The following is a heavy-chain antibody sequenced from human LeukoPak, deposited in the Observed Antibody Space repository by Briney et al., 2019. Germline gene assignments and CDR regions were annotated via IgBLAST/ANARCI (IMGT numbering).Heavy chain of an antibody. D-gene: IGHD4-17*01. CDR3: ARQSLNYGDYGEFDY. CDR2: IYPGDSDT. V-gene: IGHV5-51*01. J-gene: IGHJ4*02. CDR1: GDSFTSYW. Sequence: GESLKISCKGSGDSFTSYWIGWVRQMPGKGLEWMGIIYPGDSDTRYSPPFQGQVTISADKSISTAYLQWSSLKASDTAMYYCARQSLNYGDYGEFDYWGQGTLVTVSS.